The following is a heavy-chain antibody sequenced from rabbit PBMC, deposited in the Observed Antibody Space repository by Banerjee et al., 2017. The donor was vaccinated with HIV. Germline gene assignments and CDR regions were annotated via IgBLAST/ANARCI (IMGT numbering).Heavy chain of an antibody. CDR2: MDAGSSGST. Sequence: QEQLEESGGDLVKPEGSLTLTCTASGFTLSSYWICWVRQAPGKGLEWIACMDAGSSGSTYYASWAKGRFTISKTSSTTVTLQMTSLTAADTATYFCARSPGYPVYGDVTYFNLWGPGTLVTVS. D-gene: IGHD7-1*01. J-gene: IGHJ4*01. V-gene: IGHV1S45*01. CDR1: GFTLSSYW. CDR3: ARSPGYPVYGDVTYFNL.